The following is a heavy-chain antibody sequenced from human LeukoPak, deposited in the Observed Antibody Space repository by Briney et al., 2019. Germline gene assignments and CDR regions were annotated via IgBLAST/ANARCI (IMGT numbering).Heavy chain of an antibody. Sequence: SETLSLTCIVSSGSIRSSSYYWGWIRQPPGKGLEWIGSIYYSGSTHYNPSLKSRVTISVDTSKNQFSLKLSSVTAADTAVYYCARVFRSGNDAFDIWGQGAMVTVSS. CDR1: SGSIRSSSYY. CDR3: ARVFRSGNDAFDI. CDR2: IYYSGST. D-gene: IGHD6-19*01. J-gene: IGHJ3*02. V-gene: IGHV4-39*07.